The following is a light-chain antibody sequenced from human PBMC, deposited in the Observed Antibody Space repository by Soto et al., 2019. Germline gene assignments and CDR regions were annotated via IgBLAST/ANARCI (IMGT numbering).Light chain of an antibody. Sequence: DIQMTQSPSSLSASVADRVTISCRASQDISNYLAWFQQTPGKVPKLLIYAASTLQSGVPSRFSGSGSGTDFTLTISRLQPEDVATYYCQKYNSVPWTFGQGTKVDIK. CDR2: AAS. CDR3: QKYNSVPWT. J-gene: IGKJ1*01. V-gene: IGKV1-27*01. CDR1: QDISNY.